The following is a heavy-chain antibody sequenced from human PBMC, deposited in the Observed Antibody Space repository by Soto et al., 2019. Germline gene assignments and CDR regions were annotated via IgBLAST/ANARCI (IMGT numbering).Heavy chain of an antibody. CDR2: IKQDGSEK. Sequence: EVQLVESGGGLVQPGGSLRLSCAASGFNFSSYWMSWVRQAPGKGLEWVANIKQDGSEKFYVDSVKGRFTISRDNAKNSLYLHMNSLRAEDTAVYYCARGTGAAVAADYWGQGTLVTVSS. V-gene: IGHV3-7*01. CDR1: GFNFSSYW. CDR3: ARGTGAAVAADY. J-gene: IGHJ4*02. D-gene: IGHD6-19*01.